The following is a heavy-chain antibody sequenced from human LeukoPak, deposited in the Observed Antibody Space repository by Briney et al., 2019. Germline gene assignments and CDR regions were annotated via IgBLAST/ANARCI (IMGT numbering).Heavy chain of an antibody. CDR3: ARREASANFDY. CDR2: ISSGDSDT. CDR1: GYSFSNFW. D-gene: IGHD2-15*01. V-gene: IGHV5-51*01. Sequence: GESLKISCQGSGYSFSNFWIGWVRQMPGKGLEWMGIISSGDSDTRYSPSFQGQVTISADRSVNTVSLQWDSLTASDTATYYCARREASANFDYWGQGTRVTVSS. J-gene: IGHJ4*02.